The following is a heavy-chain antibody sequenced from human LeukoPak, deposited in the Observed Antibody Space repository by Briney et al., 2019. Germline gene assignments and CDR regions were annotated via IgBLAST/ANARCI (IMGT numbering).Heavy chain of an antibody. V-gene: IGHV1-2*02. CDR2: INPNSGGT. Sequence: EASVKVSCKASGYTFTGYYMHWVRQAPGQGLEWMGWINPNSGGTNYAQKLQGRVTMTRDTSISTAYMELSRLRSDDTAVYYCARVMYDFWSGYSDAFDIWGQGTMVTVSS. CDR1: GYTFTGYY. D-gene: IGHD3-3*01. J-gene: IGHJ3*02. CDR3: ARVMYDFWSGYSDAFDI.